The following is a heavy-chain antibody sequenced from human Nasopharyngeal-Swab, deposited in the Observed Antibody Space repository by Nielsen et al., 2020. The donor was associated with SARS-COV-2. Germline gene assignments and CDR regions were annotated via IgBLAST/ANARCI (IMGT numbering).Heavy chain of an antibody. CDR2: TYYRSKWYN. Sequence: LRLSCAISGDSVSSSSAAWNWIRQSPSRGLEWLGRTYYRSKWYNDYAVSVKSRITINPDTSKNQFSLHLNSVTPEDAAVYYCARARGAYGDYYYYYYTDVWGKGTTVTVSS. V-gene: IGHV6-1*01. D-gene: IGHD4-17*01. J-gene: IGHJ6*03. CDR1: GDSVSSSSAA. CDR3: ARARGAYGDYYYYYYTDV.